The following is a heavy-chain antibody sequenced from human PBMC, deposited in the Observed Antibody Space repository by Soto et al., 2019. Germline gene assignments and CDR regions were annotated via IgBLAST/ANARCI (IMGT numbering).Heavy chain of an antibody. CDR2: IKQDGSDK. D-gene: IGHD2-15*01. CDR3: ARGCAGGSCPYYIDV. V-gene: IGHV3-7*01. CDR1: GFTFSSYW. Sequence: HPGGSLRLSCAASGFTFSSYWMSWVRLAPGTRLEWVATIKQDGSDKYYVDSAKGRFTVSRGNAKSSLDLQMNSLRADDTAVYYCARGCAGGSCPYYIDVWGKGTTVTVSS. J-gene: IGHJ6*03.